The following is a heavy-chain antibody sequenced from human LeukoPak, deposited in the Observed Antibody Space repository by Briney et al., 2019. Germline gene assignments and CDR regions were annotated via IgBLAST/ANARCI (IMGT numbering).Heavy chain of an antibody. Sequence: ASVKVSCKASVDTFSIYAISWGRHAPGQGLGWVGIINTSGGSTSYAQKFQGRVTMTRDTSTSTVYMEPSSLRSEDTAVYYCARGEDYYDSSGYYFDYWGQGTLVTVSS. CDR1: VDTFSIYA. V-gene: IGHV1-46*01. D-gene: IGHD3-22*01. J-gene: IGHJ4*02. CDR3: ARGEDYYDSSGYYFDY. CDR2: INTSGGST.